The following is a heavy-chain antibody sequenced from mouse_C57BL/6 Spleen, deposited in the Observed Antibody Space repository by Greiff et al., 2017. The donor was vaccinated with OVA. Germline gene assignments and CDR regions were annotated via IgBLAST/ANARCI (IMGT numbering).Heavy chain of an antibody. D-gene: IGHD2-3*01. CDR1: GFSLTSYG. CDR2: IWSGGST. J-gene: IGHJ1*03. CDR3: ARNWGLLWYFDV. Sequence: QVQLQQSGPGLVQPSQSLSITCTVSGFSLTSYGVHWVRQSPGKGLEWLGVIWSGGSTDYNAAFISRLSISKDNSKSHVFFKMNSLQADDTAIYYCARNWGLLWYFDVWGTGTTVTVSS. V-gene: IGHV2-2*01.